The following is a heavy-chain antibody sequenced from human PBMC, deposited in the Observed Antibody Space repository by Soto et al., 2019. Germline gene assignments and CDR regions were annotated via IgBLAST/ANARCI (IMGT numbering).Heavy chain of an antibody. CDR2: ISGSGGST. Sequence: EVQLLESGGGLVQPGGSLRLSCAASGFTFSSYAMSWVRQAPGKGLEWVSAISGSGGSTYYADSVKGRFTISRDKSKNPLYLQMTSLRAEDTAVYYCAPIYGEPSWYFDYWGQGTLVTVSS. CDR1: GFTFSSYA. V-gene: IGHV3-23*01. D-gene: IGHD4-17*01. J-gene: IGHJ4*02. CDR3: APIYGEPSWYFDY.